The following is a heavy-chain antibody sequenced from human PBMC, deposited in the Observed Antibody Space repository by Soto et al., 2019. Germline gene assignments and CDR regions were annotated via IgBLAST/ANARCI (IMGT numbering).Heavy chain of an antibody. D-gene: IGHD3-10*01. CDR3: ATPTQLRGAMITNINFDF. J-gene: IGHJ4*02. CDR1: GHTLTELS. V-gene: IGHV1-24*01. CDR2: FDPERGLA. Sequence: ASVKVSCKISGHTLTELSIHCVRQAPGKGLEWMWGFDPERGLAIYAQKWHGIVTVTQDTITSTAYMELRGLKSDDTAVYYCATPTQLRGAMITNINFDFWGQGTPVTVS.